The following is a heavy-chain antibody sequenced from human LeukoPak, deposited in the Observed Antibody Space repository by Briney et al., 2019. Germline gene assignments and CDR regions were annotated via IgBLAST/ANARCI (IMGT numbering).Heavy chain of an antibody. CDR1: GGSISNYY. J-gene: IGHJ3*02. CDR3: ARYTPKKMLNGLRTFDI. CDR2: IYYSGNT. V-gene: IGHV4-59*01. Sequence: PSETLSLTCTVSGGSISNYYWSWIRQPPGKGLEWIGYIYYSGNTNYNPSLKSRVTISGDTSKNQFSLKLGSVTAADTAVYYCARYTPKKMLNGLRTFDIWGQGTMVTVSS. D-gene: IGHD5-12*01.